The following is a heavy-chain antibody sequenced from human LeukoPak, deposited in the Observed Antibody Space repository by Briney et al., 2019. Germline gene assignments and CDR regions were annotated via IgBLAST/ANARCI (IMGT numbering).Heavy chain of an antibody. CDR3: ARVRVTMLRGVVRGTTDYYNYYYMDV. V-gene: IGHV4-61*02. CDR1: GASISIDSDY. J-gene: IGHJ6*03. Sequence: SEALSLTCTVSGASISIDSDYWSWIRQPAGKGLEWIGRISANGSTSYSPSLKSRVTISVDTSKNQFSLKLSSVTAADTTVYYCARVRVTMLRGVVRGTTDYYNYYYMDVWGKGTTVTVSS. D-gene: IGHD3-10*01. CDR2: ISANGST.